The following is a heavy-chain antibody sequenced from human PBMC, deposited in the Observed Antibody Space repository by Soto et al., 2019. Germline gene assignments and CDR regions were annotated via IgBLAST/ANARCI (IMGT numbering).Heavy chain of an antibody. V-gene: IGHV1-3*01. J-gene: IGHJ4*02. CDR3: ASSLLRFLEWPLGGGDY. CDR2: INAGNGNT. CDR1: GYTFTSYA. D-gene: IGHD3-3*01. Sequence: ASVKVSCKASGYTFTSYAMHWVRQAPGQRLEWMGWINAGNGNTKYSQKFQGRVTITRDTSASTAYMELSSLRSEDTAVYYCASSLLRFLEWPLGGGDYWGQGTLVTVSS.